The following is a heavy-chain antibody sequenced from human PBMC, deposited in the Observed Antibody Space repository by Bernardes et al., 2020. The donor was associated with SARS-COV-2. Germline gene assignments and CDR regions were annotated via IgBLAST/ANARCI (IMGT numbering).Heavy chain of an antibody. D-gene: IGHD2-15*01. CDR3: ARSSHSYTAAYWDY. CDR1: GLTFSIYA. J-gene: IGHJ4*02. CDR2: ISCIGGST. V-gene: IGHV3-23*01. Sequence: GGSLRPSCAASGLTFSIYAMSWVRQAPGKGLEWVAAISCIGGSTYYADSVKGRFTISRDNSKNTLSLQMNSLRAEDTATYYCARSSHSYTAAYWDYWGQGTLVTVSS.